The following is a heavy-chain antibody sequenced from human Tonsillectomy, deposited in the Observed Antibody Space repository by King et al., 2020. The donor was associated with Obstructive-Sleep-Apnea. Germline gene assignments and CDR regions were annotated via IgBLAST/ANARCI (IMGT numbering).Heavy chain of an antibody. J-gene: IGHJ6*02. Sequence: VQLVESGGGLVQPGGSLRLSCVASGFTFSTYSMNWVRQAPGKVLEWISHISSSSSTTYYADSVKGRFTISRDNAKNSLYLQMNSLGAEDTAVYYCVNNYDFWSGYYPYGMDVWGQGTTVTVSS. V-gene: IGHV3-48*04. D-gene: IGHD3-3*01. CDR2: ISSSSSTT. CDR3: VNNYDFWSGYYPYGMDV. CDR1: GFTFSTYS.